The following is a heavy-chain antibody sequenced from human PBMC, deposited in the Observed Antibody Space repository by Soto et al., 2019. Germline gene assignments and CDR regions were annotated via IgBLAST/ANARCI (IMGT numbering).Heavy chain of an antibody. Sequence: PGGSLGLSCAASGFTFSSYAMSWVRQAPGKGLEWVSAISGSGGSTYYADSVKGRFTISRDNSKNTLYLQMNSLRAEDTAVYYCAKSLSRGYSGYDYIWSGMDVWGQGTRVTVSS. CDR2: ISGSGGST. CDR1: GFTFSSYA. J-gene: IGHJ6*02. D-gene: IGHD5-12*01. CDR3: AKSLSRGYSGYDYIWSGMDV. V-gene: IGHV3-23*01.